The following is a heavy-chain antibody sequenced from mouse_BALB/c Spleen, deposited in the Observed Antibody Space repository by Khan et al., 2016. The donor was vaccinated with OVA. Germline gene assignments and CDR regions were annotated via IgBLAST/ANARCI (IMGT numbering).Heavy chain of an antibody. V-gene: IGHV5-6*01. D-gene: IGHD1-1*01. J-gene: IGHJ3*01. CDR1: GFTFSTYG. Sequence: EVKLVESGGDLVKPGGSLKLSCAASGFTFSTYGMSWVRQTPDKRLEWVATISSGGHYTYYPDSVKGRFTISRDNDKNSLYLQMTSLKSEDTAIYYCARLAYYYNSEGFAYWGQGTLVTGSA. CDR3: ARLAYYYNSEGFAY. CDR2: ISSGGHYT.